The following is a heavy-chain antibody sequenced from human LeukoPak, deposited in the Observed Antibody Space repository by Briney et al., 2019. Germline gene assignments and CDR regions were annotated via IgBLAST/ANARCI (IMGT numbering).Heavy chain of an antibody. J-gene: IGHJ4*02. Sequence: ASVKVSCKASGYTFTSFGINWVRQAPGQGLEWMGWISAYNGNTNYAQKLQGRVTMTTDTSTNTAYMELRSLRSDDTAIYYCAGAVTVTTGPLGYWGQGILVTVSS. D-gene: IGHD4-17*01. CDR1: GYTFTSFG. CDR3: AGAVTVTTGPLGY. CDR2: ISAYNGNT. V-gene: IGHV1-18*01.